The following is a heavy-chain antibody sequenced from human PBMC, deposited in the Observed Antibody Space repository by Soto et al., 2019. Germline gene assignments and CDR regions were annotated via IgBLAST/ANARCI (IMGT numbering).Heavy chain of an antibody. CDR3: ASASATIAAAAIFDY. CDR2: IYQSGST. Sequence: QVQLQESGPGLVKPSGTLSLTCAVSGGAISSSKWWSWVRQPPGKGLEWIGEIYQSGSTNYNPSLESRVRTSVDKSRTQSPLKSTAARAADAAVYYCASASATIAAAAIFDYWGQGTLVTASS. J-gene: IGHJ4*02. V-gene: IGHV4-4*02. CDR1: GGAISSSKW. D-gene: IGHD6-13*01.